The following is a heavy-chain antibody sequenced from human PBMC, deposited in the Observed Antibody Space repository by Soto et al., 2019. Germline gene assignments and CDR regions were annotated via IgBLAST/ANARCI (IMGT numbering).Heavy chain of an antibody. Sequence: SVKVSCKASGGTFSSYAISWVRQAPGQGLEWMGGIIPIFGTASYAQRFQGRVTITADESTSTAYMELSSLRSEDTAVYYCATDCGGDCYREYYGMDVWGQGTTVTVSS. CDR2: IIPIFGTA. CDR3: ATDCGGDCYREYYGMDV. J-gene: IGHJ6*02. CDR1: GGTFSSYA. D-gene: IGHD2-21*02. V-gene: IGHV1-69*13.